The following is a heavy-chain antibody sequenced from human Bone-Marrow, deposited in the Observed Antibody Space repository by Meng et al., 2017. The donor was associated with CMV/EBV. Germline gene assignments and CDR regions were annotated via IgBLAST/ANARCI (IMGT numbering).Heavy chain of an antibody. CDR1: GVPFSDYY. Sequence: VRQLRCAAPRTKPASSLMALSTAFGVPFSDYYLRWVRQAPGQGLEWMGWVNTNNDATSYARTFQGRVSMIRETSISTAHMELIRLMSDDKAVYYCVRSSGWSFFDYWGQGTLVTVSS. CDR2: VNTNNDAT. J-gene: IGHJ4*02. D-gene: IGHD3-22*01. V-gene: IGHV1-2*02. CDR3: VRSSGWSFFDY.